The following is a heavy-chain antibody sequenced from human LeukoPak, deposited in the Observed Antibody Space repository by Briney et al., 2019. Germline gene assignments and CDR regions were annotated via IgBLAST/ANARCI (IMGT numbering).Heavy chain of an antibody. CDR3: ASYCSSTSCATGGFQH. CDR1: GYTFTSYY. V-gene: IGHV1-46*01. CDR2: INPSGGST. D-gene: IGHD2-2*01. Sequence: ASVKVSCKASGYTFTSYYMHWVRQAPGQGLEWMGIINPSGGSTSYAQKFQGRVTMTRDTSTSTVYMELSSLRSEDTAVYYCASYCSSTSCATGGFQHWGQGTLVTVSS. J-gene: IGHJ1*01.